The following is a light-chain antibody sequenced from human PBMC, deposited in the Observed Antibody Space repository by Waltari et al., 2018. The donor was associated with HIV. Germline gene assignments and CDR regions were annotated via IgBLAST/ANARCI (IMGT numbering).Light chain of an antibody. CDR2: QDN. Sequence: SYELTQPPSVSVSPGQTASITCSGDKLGDKYACWYQQKPGQSPVLVIYQDNKRPSGIPERFSGSNSGNTATLTISGTQAMDEADYYCQVWDSTVVFGGGTKLTVL. CDR3: QVWDSTVV. CDR1: KLGDKY. J-gene: IGLJ2*01. V-gene: IGLV3-1*01.